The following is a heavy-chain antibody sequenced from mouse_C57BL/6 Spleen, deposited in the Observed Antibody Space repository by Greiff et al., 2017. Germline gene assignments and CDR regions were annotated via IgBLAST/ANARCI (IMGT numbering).Heavy chain of an antibody. Sequence: QVQLQQPGAELVKPGASVKLSCKASGYTFTSYWMHWVKQRPGQGLEWIGMIHPNSGSTNYNEKFKSKATLTVEKSSSTAYMQLSSLTSEDSAVYYCTRFETAQSPAWFAYWGQGTLGTVSA. V-gene: IGHV1-64*01. D-gene: IGHD3-2*02. CDR3: TRFETAQSPAWFAY. CDR2: IHPNSGST. J-gene: IGHJ3*01. CDR1: GYTFTSYW.